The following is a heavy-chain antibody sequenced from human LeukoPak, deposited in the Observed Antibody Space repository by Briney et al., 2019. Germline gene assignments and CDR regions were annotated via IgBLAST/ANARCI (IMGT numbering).Heavy chain of an antibody. CDR2: IRYDENTK. D-gene: IGHD5-24*01. CDR1: GFPFSSYG. CDR3: AKENTRDGYRHFHY. Sequence: PGGSLRLSCTASGFPFSSYGMQLLRQAPGKGLEWGACIRYDENTKYYADSVKGRFTVYRDNSENTLFLQMNSMRAEDTAVYYCAKENTRDGYRHFHYWGQGTLVTVSS. J-gene: IGHJ4*02. V-gene: IGHV3-30*02.